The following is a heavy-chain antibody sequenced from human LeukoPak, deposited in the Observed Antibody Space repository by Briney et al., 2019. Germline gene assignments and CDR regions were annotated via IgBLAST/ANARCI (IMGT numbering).Heavy chain of an antibody. D-gene: IGHD5-18*01. CDR2: ITACNGNT. J-gene: IGHJ3*02. V-gene: IGHV1-18*01. Sequence: ASVKVSCKASGYNFRSYGIGWVRQAPRQGLEWMGWITACNGNTNYAQKVQGRVTVTTDTSTSTAYMELRSLRSDDTAVYFCARDLARGYSYGYNAFDIWGQGTMVTVSS. CDR1: GYNFRSYG. CDR3: ARDLARGYSYGYNAFDI.